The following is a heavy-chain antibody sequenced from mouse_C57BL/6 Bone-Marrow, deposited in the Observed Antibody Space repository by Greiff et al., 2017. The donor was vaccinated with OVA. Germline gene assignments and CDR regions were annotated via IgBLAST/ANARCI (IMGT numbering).Heavy chain of an antibody. CDR1: GYTFTSYW. CDR3: AIFDYYGSSSRAWFAY. Sequence: QVQLQQPGAELVKPGASVKVSCKASGYTFTSYWMHWVKQRPGQGLEWIGRIHPSDSDTNYNQKFKGKATLTVDKSSSTAYMQLSSLTSEDSAVYYCAIFDYYGSSSRAWFAYWGQGTLVTVSA. J-gene: IGHJ3*01. D-gene: IGHD1-1*01. V-gene: IGHV1-74*01. CDR2: IHPSDSDT.